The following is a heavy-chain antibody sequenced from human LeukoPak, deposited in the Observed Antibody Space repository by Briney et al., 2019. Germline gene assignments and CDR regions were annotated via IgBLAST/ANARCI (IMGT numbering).Heavy chain of an antibody. J-gene: IGHJ3*02. CDR2: INPNSGGT. V-gene: IGHV1-2*02. CDR1: GYTFTGYY. CDR3: ARSLDPIDAFDI. Sequence: ASVEVSCKASGYTFTGYYMHWVRQAPGQGLEWMGWINPNSGGTNYAQKFQGRVTMTRDTSISTAYMELSRLRSDDTAVYYCARSLDPIDAFDIWGQGTMVTVSS.